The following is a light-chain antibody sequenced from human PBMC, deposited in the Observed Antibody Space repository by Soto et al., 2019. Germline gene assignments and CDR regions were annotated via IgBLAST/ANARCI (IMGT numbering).Light chain of an antibody. J-gene: IGKJ1*01. V-gene: IGKV3-20*01. CDR1: QSVSSSY. CDR2: GAS. CDR3: QQYDSSPKT. Sequence: EIVLTQSPGTLSLSPGERATLSCRASQSVSSSYLAWYQQKPGQAPRLLIYGASSRATGIPDRFSGSGSGTDYTLTISRLEPEDFPVYYCQQYDSSPKTFGQGTKVDI.